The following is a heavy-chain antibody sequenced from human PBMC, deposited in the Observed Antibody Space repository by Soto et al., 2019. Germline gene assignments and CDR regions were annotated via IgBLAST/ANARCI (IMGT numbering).Heavy chain of an antibody. D-gene: IGHD1-26*01. CDR2: MNPSNGHT. J-gene: IGHJ4*02. Sequence: QVHLVQSGAEVKKPGASVKVSCKASGYTFTDYDINWVRQATGQTLEWLGWMNPSNGHTGYAQKFQGRLTMTRDTSIGTAYMELSSLRSEDTAVYYCARTLALTGDFDYWGQGTLVTVSS. CDR1: GYTFTDYD. CDR3: ARTLALTGDFDY. V-gene: IGHV1-8*01.